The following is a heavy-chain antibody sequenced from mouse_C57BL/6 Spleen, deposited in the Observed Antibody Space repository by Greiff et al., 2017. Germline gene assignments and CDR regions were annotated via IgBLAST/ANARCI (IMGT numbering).Heavy chain of an antibody. Sequence: VQLQQSGPGLVKPSQSLSLTCSVTGYSITSGYYWNWIRQFPGNKLEWMGYISYDGSNNYNPSLKNRISITRDTSKNQFFLKLNSVTTEDTATYYCARELDDGYFDYWGQGTTLTVSS. CDR3: ARELDDGYFDY. CDR2: ISYDGSN. D-gene: IGHD2-3*01. J-gene: IGHJ2*01. V-gene: IGHV3-6*01. CDR1: GYSITSGYY.